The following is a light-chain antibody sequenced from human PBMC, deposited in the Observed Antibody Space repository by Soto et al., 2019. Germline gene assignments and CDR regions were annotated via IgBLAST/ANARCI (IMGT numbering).Light chain of an antibody. CDR3: QQYYGLPPLT. CDR1: QNITNN. J-gene: IGKJ5*01. V-gene: IGKV1-33*01. CDR2: HAS. Sequence: DIQMTQSPSSLSGSIGDRVTITLQASQNITNNLSWYQQKPGKAPNLLIYHASKLAKGVTSRFSGSGSGTDFSFIITSLQREDLATYYCQQYYGLPPLTFGQGTRLEIK.